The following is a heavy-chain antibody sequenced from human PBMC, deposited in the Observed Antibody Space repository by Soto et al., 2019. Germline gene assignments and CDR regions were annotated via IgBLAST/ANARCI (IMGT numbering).Heavy chain of an antibody. CDR3: ARVSGARYCSSTSCYTPAPYYYYYGMDV. CDR1: GFTFSSYA. Sequence: QVQLVESGGGVVQPGRSLRLSCAASGFTFSSYAMHWVRQAPGKGLEWVAVISYDGSNKYYADSVKGRFTISRDNSKNTLYLQMNSLRAEDTAVYYCARVSGARYCSSTSCYTPAPYYYYYGMDVWGQGTTVTVSS. J-gene: IGHJ6*02. CDR2: ISYDGSNK. D-gene: IGHD2-2*02. V-gene: IGHV3-30-3*01.